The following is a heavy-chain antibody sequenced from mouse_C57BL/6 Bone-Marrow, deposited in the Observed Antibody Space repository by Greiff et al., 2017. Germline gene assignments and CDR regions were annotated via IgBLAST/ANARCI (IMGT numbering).Heavy chain of an antibody. CDR3: TLRRYAMDY. CDR1: GFNIKDDY. CDR2: IDPENGDT. J-gene: IGHJ4*01. Sequence: EVKLMESGAELVRPGASVKLSCTASGFNIKDDYMHWVKQRPEQGLEWIGWIDPENGDTEYASKFQGKATITADTSSNTAYLQLSSLTSEDTAVYYCTLRRYAMDYWGQGTSVTVSS. V-gene: IGHV14-4*01.